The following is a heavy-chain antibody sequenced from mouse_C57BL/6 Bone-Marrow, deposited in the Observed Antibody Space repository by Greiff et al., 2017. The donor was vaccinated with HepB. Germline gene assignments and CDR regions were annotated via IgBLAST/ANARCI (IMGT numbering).Heavy chain of an antibody. Sequence: EVQLVESGGDLVKPGGSLKLSCAASGFTFSSYGMSWVRQTPDKRLEWVATISSGGSYTYYPDSVKGRFTISRDNAKNTLYLQMSSLKSEDTAMYYCASTYLLWSRGACFAYWGQGTLVTVSA. J-gene: IGHJ3*01. V-gene: IGHV5-6*01. CDR2: ISSGGSYT. CDR1: GFTFSSYG. CDR3: ASTYLLWSRGACFAY. D-gene: IGHD2-2*01.